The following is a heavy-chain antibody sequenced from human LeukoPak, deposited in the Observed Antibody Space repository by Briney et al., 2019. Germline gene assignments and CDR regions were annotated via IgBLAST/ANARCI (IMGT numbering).Heavy chain of an antibody. Sequence: SETLSLTCTVSGGSINTKYWSWIRQPPGEGLEFIGNIYYSGSTNYNPSLKSRVTISVDTSKNQFSLNLTSVTAADTAVYYCAGSQGEYYFIDVWGKGTTVTVS. CDR2: IYYSGST. V-gene: IGHV4-59*01. CDR3: AGSQGEYYFIDV. D-gene: IGHD3-16*01. CDR1: GGSINTKY. J-gene: IGHJ6*03.